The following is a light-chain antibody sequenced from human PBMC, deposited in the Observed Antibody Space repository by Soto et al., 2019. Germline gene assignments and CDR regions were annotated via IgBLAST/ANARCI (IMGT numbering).Light chain of an antibody. Sequence: EIVMTQSPATLSVSPGERATLSCRASQSVSNNLVWYQQKPGQAPRLVIYGASTRATGIPARFSGSGSGTEFTLTVSSLQAEDFAVYYCQQYDNWPRTFGQGTKVEIK. J-gene: IGKJ1*01. CDR1: QSVSNN. CDR2: GAS. CDR3: QQYDNWPRT. V-gene: IGKV3-15*01.